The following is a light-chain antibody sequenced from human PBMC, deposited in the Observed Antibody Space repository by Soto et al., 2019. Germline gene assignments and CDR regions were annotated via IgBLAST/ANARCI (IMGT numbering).Light chain of an antibody. Sequence: DIQMTQSPSTLSGSVGDRVTITCRASQTISSWLAWYQQKPGKAPKLLIYKASTLKSGVPSRFSGSGSGTEFTLTISGLQPDHFENYYCQHYNSYSEAFGQGTKV. CDR1: QTISSW. V-gene: IGKV1-5*03. CDR3: QHYNSYSEA. J-gene: IGKJ1*01. CDR2: KAS.